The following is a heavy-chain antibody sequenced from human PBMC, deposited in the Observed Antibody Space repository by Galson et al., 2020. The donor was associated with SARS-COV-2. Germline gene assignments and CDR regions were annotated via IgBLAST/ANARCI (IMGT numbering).Heavy chain of an antibody. V-gene: IGHV3-11*06. CDR1: GFTFSDYY. D-gene: IGHD6-13*01. Sequence: GGSLRLSCAASGFTFSDYYMSWIRQAPGQGLAWVSYISSSSSYTNYADSVKGRFTISRDNAKNSLYLQMNSLRAEDTAVYYCASRIAAAGTMRWYCDLWGRGTLVTVSS. CDR2: ISSSSSYT. J-gene: IGHJ2*01. CDR3: ASRIAAAGTMRWYCDL.